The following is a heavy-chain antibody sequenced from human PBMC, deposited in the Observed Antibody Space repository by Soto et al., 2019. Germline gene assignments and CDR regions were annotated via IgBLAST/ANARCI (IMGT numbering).Heavy chain of an antibody. V-gene: IGHV3-33*01. CDR1: GFTFSSYG. J-gene: IGHJ4*02. D-gene: IGHD4-17*01. CDR3: ARDLYGDYVSVPDY. Sequence: QVQLVESGGGVVQPGRSLRLSCAASGFTFSSYGMHWVRQAPGKGLEWVAVIWYDGSNKYYADSVKGRFTISRDNSKNTLYLQMNSLRAEDTAVHYCARDLYGDYVSVPDYWGQGTLVTVSS. CDR2: IWYDGSNK.